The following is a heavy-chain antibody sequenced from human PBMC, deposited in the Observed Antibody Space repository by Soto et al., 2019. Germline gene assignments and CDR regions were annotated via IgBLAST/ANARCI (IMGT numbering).Heavy chain of an antibody. V-gene: IGHV4-59*01. Sequence: PSETLSLTCTVSGGSIISYYWSWIRQPPWKGLEWIGYIYYSGSTNYNPSLKSRVTISVDTSKNQFSLKLSSVTAADTAVYYCARGSWGLWFGDSNFDYWGQGTLVTVS. CDR3: ARGSWGLWFGDSNFDY. CDR1: GGSIISYY. CDR2: IYYSGST. D-gene: IGHD3-10*01. J-gene: IGHJ4*02.